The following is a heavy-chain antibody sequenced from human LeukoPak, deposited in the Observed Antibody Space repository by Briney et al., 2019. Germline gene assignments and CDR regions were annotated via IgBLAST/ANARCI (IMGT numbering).Heavy chain of an antibody. CDR1: GFTVSNNY. Sequence: PGGSLRLSCAASGFTVSNNYMSWVRQAPGKGLEWVSVIYSGGITYYADSVKGRFTISRDNSKNTLYLQMNSLRAEDTAVYYCARGSGYSYGFPDYWGQGTLVTVSS. CDR2: IYSGGIT. V-gene: IGHV3-53*01. J-gene: IGHJ4*02. D-gene: IGHD5-18*01. CDR3: ARGSGYSYGFPDY.